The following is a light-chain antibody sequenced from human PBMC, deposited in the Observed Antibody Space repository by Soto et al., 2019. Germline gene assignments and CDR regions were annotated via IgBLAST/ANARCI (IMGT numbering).Light chain of an antibody. Sequence: IQMTQSPSSLSASVGDRVTITCRASQSISRNLNWYQQKPGKAPELLIYTASNLQSGVPSRFSGSGSGTDFALTISSLQPEDSAVYYCQQSHSSQLSFGGGTKVEFK. V-gene: IGKV1-39*01. CDR1: QSISRN. CDR3: QQSHSSQLS. J-gene: IGKJ4*01. CDR2: TAS.